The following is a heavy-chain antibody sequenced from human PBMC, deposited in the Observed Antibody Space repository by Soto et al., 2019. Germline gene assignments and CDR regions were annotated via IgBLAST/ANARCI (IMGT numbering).Heavy chain of an antibody. CDR2: VTSTGRDT. V-gene: IGHV3-23*01. D-gene: IGHD3-10*01. Sequence: PGGSLRLSCAASGFSFSTYAMSWVSKAPGKGLEWVSVVTSTGRDTLHADSVKGRFTISRDNSKNMLYLQMNSLRAEDAAIYYCAKASGENYPGSRVVDYWGQGTRVTVSS. CDR3: AKASGENYPGSRVVDY. J-gene: IGHJ4*02. CDR1: GFSFSTYA.